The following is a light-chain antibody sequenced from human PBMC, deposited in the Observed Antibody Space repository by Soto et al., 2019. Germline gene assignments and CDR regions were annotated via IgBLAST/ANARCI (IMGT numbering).Light chain of an antibody. CDR2: AAS. CDR3: QQINSYPIT. J-gene: IGKJ5*01. CDR1: QDISSY. Sequence: DIQLTQSPSFLSASVGDRVTVTCRASQDISSYLAWYQQKSGKAPRLLIYAASTLYSGVPSRFSGSGSGTEFTLTIRSLQPEDFATYYCQQINSYPITFGQGTRLEIK. V-gene: IGKV1-9*01.